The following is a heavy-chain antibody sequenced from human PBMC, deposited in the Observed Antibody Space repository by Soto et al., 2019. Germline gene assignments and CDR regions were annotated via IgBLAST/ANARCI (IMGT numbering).Heavy chain of an antibody. CDR1: GFTFSTDS. CDR2: VSASGLNT. J-gene: IGHJ4*02. V-gene: IGHV3-23*01. Sequence: EVQLLESGGKLVQPGGSLTLSCAASGFTFSTDSMAWVRQAPGKGLEWVAGVSASGLNTDYADPVKGRFYISRDNSKDEASLPMNSLRAEDTALYYCVKDRPRQSSGYFFEYWGQGTPVTVSS. D-gene: IGHD3-9*01. CDR3: VKDRPRQSSGYFFEY.